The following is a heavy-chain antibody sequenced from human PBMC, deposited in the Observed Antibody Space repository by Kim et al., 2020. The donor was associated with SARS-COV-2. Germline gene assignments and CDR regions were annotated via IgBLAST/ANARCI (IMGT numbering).Heavy chain of an antibody. V-gene: IGHV3-7*03. Sequence: GGSLRLSCAASGFTFSSYWMSWVRQAPGKGLEWVANIKQDGSEKYYVDSVKGRFTISRDNAKNSLYLQMNSLRAEDTAVYYCASLVGATDDAFDIWGQGTMVTVSS. J-gene: IGHJ3*02. D-gene: IGHD1-26*01. CDR2: IKQDGSEK. CDR1: GFTFSSYW. CDR3: ASLVGATDDAFDI.